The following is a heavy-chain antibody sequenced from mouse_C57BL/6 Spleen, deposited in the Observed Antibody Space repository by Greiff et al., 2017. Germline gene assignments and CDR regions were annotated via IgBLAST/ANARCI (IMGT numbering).Heavy chain of an antibody. Sequence: VQLQQSGAELVKPGASVKISCKASGYAFSSYWMNWVKQRPGKGLEWIGQIYPGDGDTNYNGKFKGKATLTADKSSSTAYMQLSSLTSEDSAVYFCARGYYDPYYFDYWGQGTTLTVSS. J-gene: IGHJ2*01. V-gene: IGHV1-80*01. D-gene: IGHD2-4*01. CDR1: GYAFSSYW. CDR3: ARGYYDPYYFDY. CDR2: IYPGDGDT.